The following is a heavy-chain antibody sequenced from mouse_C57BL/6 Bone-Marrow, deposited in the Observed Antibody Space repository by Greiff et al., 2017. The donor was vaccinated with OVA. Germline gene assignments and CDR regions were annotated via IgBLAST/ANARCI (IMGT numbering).Heavy chain of an antibody. CDR2: INPGSGGT. J-gene: IGHJ3*01. Sequence: QVQLQQSGAELVRPGTSVKVSCKASGYAFTNYLIEWVKQRPGQGLEWIGVINPGSGGTNYNEKFKGKATLTADKSSSTAYMQISSLTSEDSAVYVCAIDYYCSSPEFAYWGQGTLVTVSA. V-gene: IGHV1-54*01. CDR3: AIDYYCSSPEFAY. D-gene: IGHD1-1*01. CDR1: GYAFTNYL.